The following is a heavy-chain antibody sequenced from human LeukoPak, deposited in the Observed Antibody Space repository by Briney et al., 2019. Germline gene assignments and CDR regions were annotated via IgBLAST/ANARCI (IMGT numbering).Heavy chain of an antibody. Sequence: GGSLRLSCAASGFTFSTYWMHWVRQPPGKGLVWVSRINSDGSSTGCADSVKGRFTISRDNAKNTLYLQMNSLRAEDTAVYYCVRDEDSPMLVAFDIWGQGTMVTVSS. V-gene: IGHV3-74*01. J-gene: IGHJ3*02. CDR3: VRDEDSPMLVAFDI. CDR1: GFTFSTYW. CDR2: INSDGSST. D-gene: IGHD3-16*01.